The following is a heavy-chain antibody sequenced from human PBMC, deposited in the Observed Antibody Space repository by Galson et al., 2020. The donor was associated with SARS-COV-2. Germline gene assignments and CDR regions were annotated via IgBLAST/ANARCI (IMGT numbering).Heavy chain of an antibody. J-gene: IGHJ4*02. CDR1: GFTFSSYW. CDR2: IYSEGSST. V-gene: IGHV3-74*01. Sequence: ALHGESLKISFAASGFTFSSYWMHWVRQAPGKGLVWFSRIYSEGSSTSYADSVKGRFTISGDNAKNTLYLQMNSLRAEDTAVYYCARGDMGNDYFDYWGQGTLVTVSS. D-gene: IGHD7-27*01. CDR3: ARGDMGNDYFDY.